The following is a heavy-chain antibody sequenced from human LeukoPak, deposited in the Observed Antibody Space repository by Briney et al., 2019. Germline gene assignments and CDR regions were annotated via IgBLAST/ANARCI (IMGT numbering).Heavy chain of an antibody. CDR3: AKDMGVRLELHDALDF. Sequence: GRSLRLSCAASGFTFGASAMHWVRQVPGKGLEWVSSISWNNGKIEYADSVNGRFIMSRDNAESSVYLQMNRLREDDTALYYCAKDMGVRLELHDALDFWGQGTLVTVSS. CDR1: GFTFGASA. CDR2: ISWNNGKI. D-gene: IGHD1-7*01. V-gene: IGHV3-9*01. J-gene: IGHJ3*01.